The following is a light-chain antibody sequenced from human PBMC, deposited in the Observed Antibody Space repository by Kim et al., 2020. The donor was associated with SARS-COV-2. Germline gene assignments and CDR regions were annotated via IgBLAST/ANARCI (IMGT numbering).Light chain of an antibody. Sequence: DIQMTQSPSSLSASLGARVTITCRASQSIGSSLNWYQQKPGKAPKLLIYATFSLQSGVPSRFSGDRSGTDFTLTISSLQPEDFATYYCQQSYNTPRTFGQGTKLEI. V-gene: IGKV1-39*01. CDR2: ATF. CDR1: QSIGSS. J-gene: IGKJ2*01. CDR3: QQSYNTPRT.